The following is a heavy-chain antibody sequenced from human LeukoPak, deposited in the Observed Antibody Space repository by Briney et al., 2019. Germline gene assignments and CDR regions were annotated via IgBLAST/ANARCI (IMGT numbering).Heavy chain of an antibody. CDR3: ARVEEGYGSGRRENYYYYYMDV. CDR2: IYTSGST. D-gene: IGHD3-10*01. CDR1: GGSISSGNYY. Sequence: SETLSLTCTVSGGSISSGNYYWSWIRKPAGKGLEWIGRIYTSGSTNYNPSLKSRVTISVDTSKNQFSLKLSSVTAADTAVYYCARVEEGYGSGRRENYYYYYMDVWGKGTTVTISS. V-gene: IGHV4-61*02. J-gene: IGHJ6*03.